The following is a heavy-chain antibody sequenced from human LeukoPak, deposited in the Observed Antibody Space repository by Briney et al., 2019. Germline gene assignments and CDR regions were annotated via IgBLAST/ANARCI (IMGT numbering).Heavy chain of an antibody. D-gene: IGHD3-22*01. J-gene: IGHJ4*02. CDR3: AKDSSSGSSGSFRDY. CDR1: GFTFSSYG. Sequence: GGSLRLSCAASGFTFSSYGMHWVRQAPGKGLEWVAFIRYDGSNKYYADSVKGRFTISRDNSENTLYLQMNSLRAEDTAVYYCAKDSSSGSSGSFRDYWGQGTLVTVSS. V-gene: IGHV3-30*02. CDR2: IRYDGSNK.